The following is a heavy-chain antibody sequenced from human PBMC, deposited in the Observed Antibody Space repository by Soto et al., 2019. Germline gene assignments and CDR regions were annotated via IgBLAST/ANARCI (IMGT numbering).Heavy chain of an antibody. CDR2: ISGSGGST. D-gene: IGHD6-13*01. Sequence: GGSLRLSCAASGFTFSSYAMSWVRQAPGKGLEWVSAISGSGGSTYYADSVKGRFTISRDNSKNTLYLQMNSLRAEDTAVYYCAKDALEPRTLYSSSWNGVRQDGMDVWGQGTTVTVSS. CDR1: GFTFSSYA. CDR3: AKDALEPRTLYSSSWNGVRQDGMDV. J-gene: IGHJ6*02. V-gene: IGHV3-23*01.